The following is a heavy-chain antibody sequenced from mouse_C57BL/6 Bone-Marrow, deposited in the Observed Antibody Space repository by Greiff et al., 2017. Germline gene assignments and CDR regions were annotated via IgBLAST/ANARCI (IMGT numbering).Heavy chain of an antibody. CDR2: IDPSDSET. V-gene: IGHV1-52*01. D-gene: IGHD1-1*01. CDR1: GYTFTSYW. Sequence: VQLQQPGAELVRPGSSVKLSCKASGYTFTSYWMHWVKQRPIQGLEWIGNIDPSDSETHYNQKFKDKATLTVDKSSSTAYMQLSSLTSEDSAVYYCARLYYGSSYCYWYFDVWGTGTTVTVSS. J-gene: IGHJ1*03. CDR3: ARLYYGSSYCYWYFDV.